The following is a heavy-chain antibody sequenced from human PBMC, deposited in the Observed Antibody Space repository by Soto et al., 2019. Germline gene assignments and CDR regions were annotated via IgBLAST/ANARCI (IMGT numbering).Heavy chain of an antibody. J-gene: IGHJ3*02. D-gene: IGHD1-1*01. V-gene: IGHV3-15*01. Sequence: GGSLRLSCAASGISFSNAWMNWVRQAPGKGLEYIGRIRSKTDGGTTEYAAPVEGRFTVSRDDSKDTLYLQMSGLKTEDTAVYYCTTTRPGTNVFDNWGQGTLVTVSS. CDR2: IRSKTDGGTT. CDR1: GISFSNAW. CDR3: TTTRPGTNVFDN.